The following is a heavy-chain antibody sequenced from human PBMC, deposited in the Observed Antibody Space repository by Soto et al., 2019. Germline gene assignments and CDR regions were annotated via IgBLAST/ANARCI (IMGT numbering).Heavy chain of an antibody. Sequence: SETLSLTCTVSGGSIGGYYWSWIRQPPGKGLEWIGYIYSSGNTNYNPSLKSRVAILLDTSKNLFSLKLSSVTAADTAVYYCARDPAVADAFDIWGQGTMVTVSS. CDR2: IYSSGNT. CDR3: ARDPAVADAFDI. J-gene: IGHJ3*02. CDR1: GGSIGGYY. D-gene: IGHD2-15*01. V-gene: IGHV4-59*01.